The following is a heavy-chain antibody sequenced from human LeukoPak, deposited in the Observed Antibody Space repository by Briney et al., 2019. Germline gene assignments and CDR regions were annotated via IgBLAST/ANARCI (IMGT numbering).Heavy chain of an antibody. CDR1: GGSISSHY. CDR2: MYISGST. D-gene: IGHD3/OR15-3a*01. CDR3: AREVRTGYWPHVHYYYYMDV. V-gene: IGHV4-4*07. Sequence: SETLSLTCTVSGGSISSHYWSWIRQPAGKGLEWIGHMYISGSTDYNPSLKSRVTMSVETSKNQFSPKLSSVTAADTAVYYCAREVRTGYWPHVHYYYYMDVWGKGTTVTVSS. J-gene: IGHJ6*03.